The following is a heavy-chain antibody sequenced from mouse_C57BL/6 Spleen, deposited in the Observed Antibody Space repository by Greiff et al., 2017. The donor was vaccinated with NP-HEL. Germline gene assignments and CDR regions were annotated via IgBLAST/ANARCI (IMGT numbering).Heavy chain of an antibody. CDR2: IWSGGST. CDR1: GFSLTSYG. CDR3: ARSGDYDGTLAY. J-gene: IGHJ3*01. Sequence: QVQLQESGPGLVQPSQSLSITCTVSGFSLTSYGVHWVRQSPGKGLEWLGVIWSGGSTDYNAAFISRLSISKDNSKSQVFFKMNSLQADDTAIYYCARSGDYDGTLAYWGQGTLVTVSA. V-gene: IGHV2-2*01. D-gene: IGHD2-4*01.